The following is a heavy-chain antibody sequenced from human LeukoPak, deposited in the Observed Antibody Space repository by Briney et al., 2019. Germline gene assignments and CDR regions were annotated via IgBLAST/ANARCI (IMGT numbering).Heavy chain of an antibody. Sequence: ASVKVSCKASGYTFISYGISWVRQAPGQGLECMGWISSHNGYTKYAQKFQGRVTMTTDTSMSTAYMELGSLRSDDTAVYYCARRRAVAGVNWFDPWGQGTLVTVSS. CDR3: ARRRAVAGVNWFDP. J-gene: IGHJ5*02. V-gene: IGHV1-18*01. D-gene: IGHD6-19*01. CDR1: GYTFISYG. CDR2: ISSHNGYT.